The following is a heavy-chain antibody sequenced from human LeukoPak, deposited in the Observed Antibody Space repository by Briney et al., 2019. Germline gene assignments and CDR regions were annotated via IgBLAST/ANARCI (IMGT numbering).Heavy chain of an antibody. CDR3: AKAREATVVTLFDY. CDR1: GFTFDDYA. CDR2: ISWNSGSI. J-gene: IGHJ4*02. V-gene: IGHV3-9*01. D-gene: IGHD4-23*01. Sequence: PGGSLRLSCAASGFTFDDYAMHWVRHAPGKGLEWVSGISWNSGSIGYADSVKGRFTISRDNAKNSLYLQMNSLRAEDTALYYCAKAREATVVTLFDYWGQGTLVTVSS.